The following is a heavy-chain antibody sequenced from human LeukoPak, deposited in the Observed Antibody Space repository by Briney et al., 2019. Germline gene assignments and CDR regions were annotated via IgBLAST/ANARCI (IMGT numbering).Heavy chain of an antibody. V-gene: IGHV3-30*02. Sequence: GGSLRLSCAASGFTFSYYGMHWVRQAPGKGLEWVAFIRYDGSNKYYADSVKGRFTISRDNPKNTLYLQMNSLRAEDTAVYYCAKDRVWLTPPGLDYWGQGTLVTVSS. D-gene: IGHD3-22*01. CDR2: IRYDGSNK. CDR1: GFTFSYYG. CDR3: AKDRVWLTPPGLDY. J-gene: IGHJ4*02.